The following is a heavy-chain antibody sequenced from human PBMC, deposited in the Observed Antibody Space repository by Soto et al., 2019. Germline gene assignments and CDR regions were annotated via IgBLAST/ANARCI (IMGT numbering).Heavy chain of an antibody. J-gene: IGHJ5*02. D-gene: IGHD3-10*01. V-gene: IGHV3-30*01. CDR3: ARAGHAVVRGIKPNWFDP. Sequence: QVQLVESGGGVVQSGRSLRLSCAASGFTFSGYAMYWVRQAPGKGLECVASISYDGNNKYYAASVKGRFTISRDNSKDTLYMQMESLRDEDTVVYYCARAGHAVVRGIKPNWFDPWGKGILVTVSS. CDR1: GFTFSGYA. CDR2: ISYDGNNK.